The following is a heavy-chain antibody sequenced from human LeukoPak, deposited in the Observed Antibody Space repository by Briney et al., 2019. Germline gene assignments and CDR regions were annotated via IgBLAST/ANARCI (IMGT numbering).Heavy chain of an antibody. J-gene: IGHJ5*02. Sequence: ASVTVSCKASGYTFTGYYLHWVRQAPGQGLEWMGWINPNSGGTNYAQEFQGRVTMTRDTSIRTAYMELSRLRSDDTAVYYCARDRGYSSGPDPNWFDPWGQGTLVTVSS. CDR2: INPNSGGT. V-gene: IGHV1-2*02. CDR1: GYTFTGYY. CDR3: ARDRGYSSGPDPNWFDP. D-gene: IGHD6-19*01.